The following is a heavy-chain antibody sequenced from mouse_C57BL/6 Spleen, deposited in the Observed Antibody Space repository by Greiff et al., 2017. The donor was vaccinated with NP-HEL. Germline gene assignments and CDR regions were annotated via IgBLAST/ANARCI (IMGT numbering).Heavy chain of an antibody. J-gene: IGHJ2*01. CDR1: GYSITSGYY. CDR3: AIYYYGSSYFDY. Sequence: EVQLQESGPGLVKPSQSLSLTCSVTGYSITSGYYWNWIRQFPGNKLEWMGYISYDGSNNYNPSLKNLISITRYTSKNQFFLKLNSLTTEDTATYYCAIYYYGSSYFDYWGQGTTLTVSS. CDR2: ISYDGSN. D-gene: IGHD1-1*01. V-gene: IGHV3-6*01.